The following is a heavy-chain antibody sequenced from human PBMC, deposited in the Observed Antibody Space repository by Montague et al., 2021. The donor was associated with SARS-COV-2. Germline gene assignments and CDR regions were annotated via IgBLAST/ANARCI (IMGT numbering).Heavy chain of an antibody. J-gene: IGHJ4*02. CDR1: GFSLSTSGMC. V-gene: IGHV2-70*01. Sequence: PALVKPTKTLTLTCTFSGFSLSTSGMCVSWIRQPPGKALEWLALIDWDDDKYYSTSLKTRLTISKDTSKNQVVLTMTNMDPVDTATYYCARSYYDILTGYYMAFDYWGQGTLVTVSS. D-gene: IGHD3-9*01. CDR3: ARSYYDILTGYYMAFDY. CDR2: IDWDDDK.